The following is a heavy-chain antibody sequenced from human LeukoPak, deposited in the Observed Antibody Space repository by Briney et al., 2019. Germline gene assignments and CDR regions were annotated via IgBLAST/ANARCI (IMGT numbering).Heavy chain of an antibody. D-gene: IGHD6-13*01. J-gene: IGHJ4*02. CDR3: ARGTYSSSWYRLFDY. CDR2: VYYSGST. V-gene: IGHV4-59*01. Sequence: TSETLSLTCTVSGGSISNYYWSWIRQPPGKGLEWIGYVYYSGSTNYSPSLKSRVTISVDTSKNQFSLKLSSVTAADTAVYYCARGTYSSSWYRLFDYWGQGTLVTVSS. CDR1: GGSISNYY.